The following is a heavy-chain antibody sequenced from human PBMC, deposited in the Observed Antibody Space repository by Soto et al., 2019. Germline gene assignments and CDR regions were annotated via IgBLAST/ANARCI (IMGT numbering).Heavy chain of an antibody. D-gene: IGHD6-6*01. CDR1: GFTFSSYA. J-gene: IGHJ4*02. Sequence: SGGSLRLSCAASGFTFSSYAMSWVRQAPGKGLEWVSAISGSGGSTYYADSVKGRFTISRDNSKNTLYLQMNSLRAEDTAVFYCAKAPLSIAARPRLDYWGQGTLVTVSS. CDR2: ISGSGGST. V-gene: IGHV3-23*01. CDR3: AKAPLSIAARPRLDY.